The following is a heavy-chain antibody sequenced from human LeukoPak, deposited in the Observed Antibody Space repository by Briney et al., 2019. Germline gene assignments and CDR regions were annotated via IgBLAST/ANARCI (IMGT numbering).Heavy chain of an antibody. Sequence: GGSLRLSCAASGFTFSSYAMSWVRQAPGKGLEWVSGISGSGGSTYYADSVKGRFAISRDNSKNTLYLQMTSLRAEDTAVYYCAKDQVWIVVGSFDYWGQGTLVTVSS. V-gene: IGHV3-23*01. CDR2: ISGSGGST. CDR3: AKDQVWIVVGSFDY. J-gene: IGHJ4*02. CDR1: GFTFSSYA. D-gene: IGHD3-22*01.